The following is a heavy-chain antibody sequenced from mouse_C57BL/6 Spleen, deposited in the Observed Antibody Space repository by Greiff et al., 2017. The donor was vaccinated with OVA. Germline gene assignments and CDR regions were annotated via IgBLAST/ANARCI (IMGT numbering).Heavy chain of an antibody. D-gene: IGHD1-1*01. CDR3: ARHPLYYGSDY. J-gene: IGHJ2*01. V-gene: IGHV1-42*01. CDR2: INPSTGGT. CDR1: GYSFTGYY. Sequence: EVQGVESGPELVKPGASVKISCKASGYSFTGYYMNWVKQSPEKSLEWIGEINPSTGGTTSNQKFKAKATLTVDKSSSTAYMQLKSLTSEDSAVYYCARHPLYYGSDYWGQGTTLTVSS.